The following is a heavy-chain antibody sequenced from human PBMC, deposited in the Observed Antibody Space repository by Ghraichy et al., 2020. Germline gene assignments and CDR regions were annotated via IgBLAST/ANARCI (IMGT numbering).Heavy chain of an antibody. J-gene: IGHJ4*02. V-gene: IGHV3-53*01. D-gene: IGHD2-2*01. Sequence: GESLNISCAASGFTVSSNYMSWVRQAPGKGLEWVSVIYSGGSTYYADSVKGRFTISRDNSKNTLYLQMNSLRAEDTAVYYCARAEDCSSTSCYLLDYWGQGTLVTVSS. CDR2: IYSGGST. CDR1: GFTVSSNY. CDR3: ARAEDCSSTSCYLLDY.